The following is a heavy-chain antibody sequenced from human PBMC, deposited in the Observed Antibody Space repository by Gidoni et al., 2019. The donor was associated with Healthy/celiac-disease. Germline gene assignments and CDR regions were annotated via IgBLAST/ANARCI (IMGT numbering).Heavy chain of an antibody. Sequence: EVQLVQSGAEVKKPGESLKISCKGSGYSFTSYWIGWVRQMPGKGLEWMGIIYPGDSDTRYSPSFQGQVTISADKSISTAYLQWSSLKASDTAMYYCARLYYYDSSGYYALDPWGQGTLVTVSS. CDR1: GYSFTSYW. CDR3: ARLYYYDSSGYYALDP. CDR2: IYPGDSDT. J-gene: IGHJ5*02. V-gene: IGHV5-51*01. D-gene: IGHD3-22*01.